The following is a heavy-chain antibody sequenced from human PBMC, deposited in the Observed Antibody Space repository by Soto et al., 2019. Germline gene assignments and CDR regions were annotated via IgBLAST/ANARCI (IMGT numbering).Heavy chain of an antibody. CDR1: TFGDYA. D-gene: IGHD6-19*01. V-gene: IGHV3-49*03. Sequence: TFGDYAMSWFRQAPGKGLEWVGFIRSKAYGGTTEYAASVKGRFTISRDDSKSIAYLQMNSLKTEDTAVYYCTRDPYLAVAGTYWGQGTLVTVSS. CDR3: TRDPYLAVAGTY. J-gene: IGHJ4*02. CDR2: IRSKAYGGTT.